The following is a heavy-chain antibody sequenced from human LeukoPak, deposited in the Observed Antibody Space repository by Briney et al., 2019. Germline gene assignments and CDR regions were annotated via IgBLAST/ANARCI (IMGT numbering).Heavy chain of an antibody. CDR2: INHSGST. V-gene: IGHV4-34*01. Sequence: SENLSLICAVYGGSFSGYYWSWIRQPPGKGLVWIGEINHSGSTNYNPSLQSRVTISVDTSKNQFSLKLSSVTAADTAVYYCARVVVAAASDAFDIWGQGTMVTVSS. CDR1: GGSFSGYY. CDR3: ARVVVAAASDAFDI. D-gene: IGHD6-13*01. J-gene: IGHJ3*02.